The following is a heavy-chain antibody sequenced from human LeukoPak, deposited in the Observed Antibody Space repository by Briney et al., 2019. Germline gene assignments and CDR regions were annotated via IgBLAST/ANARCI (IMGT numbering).Heavy chain of an antibody. V-gene: IGHV1-2*02. J-gene: IGHJ4*02. CDR2: MNPNSGGT. Sequence: ASVKVSCKASGYTFTSYDINWVRQATGQGLEWMGWMNPNSGGTNYAQKFQGRVTMTRDTSISTAYMELSRLRSDDTAVYYCARDPYGYYFDYWGQGTLVTVSS. CDR3: ARDPYGYYFDY. D-gene: IGHD4-17*01. CDR1: GYTFTSYD.